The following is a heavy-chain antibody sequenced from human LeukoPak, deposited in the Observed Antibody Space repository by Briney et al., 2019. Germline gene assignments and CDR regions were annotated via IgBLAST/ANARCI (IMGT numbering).Heavy chain of an antibody. D-gene: IGHD1-26*01. V-gene: IGHV4-61*08. CDR1: GGSISSGGYY. Sequence: SETLSLTCTVSGGSISSGGYYWSWIRQHPGKGLEWIGYIYYSGSTNYNPSLKSRVTISVDTSKNQFSLKLSSVTVADTAVYYCARHLIIHQWELLGEIDYWGQGTLVTVSS. CDR2: IYYSGST. CDR3: ARHLIIHQWELLGEIDY. J-gene: IGHJ4*02.